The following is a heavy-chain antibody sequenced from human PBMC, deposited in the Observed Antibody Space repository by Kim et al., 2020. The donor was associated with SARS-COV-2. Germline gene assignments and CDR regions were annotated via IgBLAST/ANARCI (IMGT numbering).Heavy chain of an antibody. D-gene: IGHD1-1*01. CDR2: IFGGGSV. J-gene: IGHJ3*02. V-gene: IGHV3-53*01. Sequence: GGSLRLSCAASGFTVSNNYMNWVRQAPGKGLEWVSVIFGGGSVIYTDSVKGRFTISRDHSTNTVYLQMNSLRAEDTAVYYCARETHWAFDIWGQGTMITVSS. CDR3: ARETHWAFDI. CDR1: GFTVSNNY.